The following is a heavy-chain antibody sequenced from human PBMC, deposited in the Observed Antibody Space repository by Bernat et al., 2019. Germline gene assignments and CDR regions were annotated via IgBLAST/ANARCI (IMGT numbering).Heavy chain of an antibody. CDR2: FYYPGST. D-gene: IGHD2-2*01. V-gene: IGHV4-39*01. J-gene: IGHJ4*02. Sequence: QLQLQESGPGLVKPSETLSLTCTVSGGSVTSTSYYWGWIRQPPGKGLEWIGNFYYPGSTYYNPSLKSRVTISVDTSKTPFSLKLSSVTAADTAVYYCARRLAPAAPDYWGQGTLVTVSS. CDR1: GGSVTSTSYY. CDR3: ARRLAPAAPDY.